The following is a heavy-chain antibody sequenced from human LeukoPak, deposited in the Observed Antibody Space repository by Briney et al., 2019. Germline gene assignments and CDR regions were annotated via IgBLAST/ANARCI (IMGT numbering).Heavy chain of an antibody. CDR3: ARGRYYDSSGYYGNYFDY. J-gene: IGHJ4*02. D-gene: IGHD3-22*01. CDR2: IYTSGST. CDR1: GGSISSGSYY. V-gene: IGHV4-61*02. Sequence: SETLSLTCTVSGGSISSGSYYWSWIRQPAGKGLEWIGRIYTSGSTNYNPSLKSRVTISVDTSKNQFSLKLSSVTAADTAVYYCARGRYYDSSGYYGNYFDYWGQGTLVTVPS.